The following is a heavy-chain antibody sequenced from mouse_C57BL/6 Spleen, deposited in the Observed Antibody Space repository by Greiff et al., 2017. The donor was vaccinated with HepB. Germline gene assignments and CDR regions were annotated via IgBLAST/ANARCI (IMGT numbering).Heavy chain of an antibody. V-gene: IGHV1-81*01. Sequence: QVQLQQSGAALARPGASVKLSCKASGYTFTSYGISWVKQRTGQGLEWIGEIYPRSGNTYYNEKFKGKATLTADKSSSTAYMELRSLTSEDSAVYFCARGRGNDYDGAWFAYWGQGTLVTVSA. J-gene: IGHJ3*01. D-gene: IGHD2-4*01. CDR2: IYPRSGNT. CDR1: GYTFTSYG. CDR3: ARGRGNDYDGAWFAY.